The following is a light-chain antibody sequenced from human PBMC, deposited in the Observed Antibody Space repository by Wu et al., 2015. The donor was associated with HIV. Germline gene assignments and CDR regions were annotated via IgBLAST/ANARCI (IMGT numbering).Light chain of an antibody. CDR2: AAS. CDR1: QSVRFNY. J-gene: IGKJ1*01. CDR3: QQYGRSPRT. Sequence: EFVLTQSPGTLSLSPGERATLSCRASQSVRFNYLAWYQQKPGQAPRLLIYAASSRATGIPDRFSGSGSGTDFTLTISRLEPEDFAVYYCQQYGRSPRTFGQGTKVEIK. V-gene: IGKV3-20*01.